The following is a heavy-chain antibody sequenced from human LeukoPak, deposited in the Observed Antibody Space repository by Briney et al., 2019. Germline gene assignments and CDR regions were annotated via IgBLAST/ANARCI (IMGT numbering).Heavy chain of an antibody. V-gene: IGHV5-51*01. D-gene: IGHD6-13*01. CDR2: IFGRDSNT. CDR1: GYSFTSDW. J-gene: IGHJ4*02. Sequence: GESLQSSCNGSGYSFTSDWIGGVRQIPGEGLGWMAIIFGRDSNTKNQPSFQGQVTTSAAKSTSTANLQWSSLKAWASAMYYCARWSGYSSVWYDYWGEGTPVTVSS. CDR3: ARWSGYSSVWYDY.